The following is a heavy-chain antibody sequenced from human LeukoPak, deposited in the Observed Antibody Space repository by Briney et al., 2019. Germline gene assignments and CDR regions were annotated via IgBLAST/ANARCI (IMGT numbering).Heavy chain of an antibody. CDR2: INHSGST. Sequence: KPSETLSLTCAVYGGSFSGYYWSWIRQPPGKGLEWIGEINHSGSTNYNPSLKSRVTISVDTSKNQFSLKLSSVTAADTAVYYCARLYSGYDSSSYYFDYWGQGTLVTVSS. J-gene: IGHJ4*02. CDR3: ARLYSGYDSSSYYFDY. D-gene: IGHD5-12*01. V-gene: IGHV4-34*01. CDR1: GGSFSGYY.